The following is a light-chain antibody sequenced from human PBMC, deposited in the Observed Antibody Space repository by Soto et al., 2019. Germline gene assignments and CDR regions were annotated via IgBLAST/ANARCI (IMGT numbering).Light chain of an antibody. V-gene: IGKV3-11*01. J-gene: IGKJ4*01. CDR1: QSVNSY. CDR2: DAS. Sequence: EIVLTQSPATLSLSPGERATLSCRASQSVNSYLAWYQQKPGQAPRLLIYDASNRATGIPARFSGSGSGTDFTLTISSLEPADFAVYYCQHRSNWPLTFGGGTKVEIK. CDR3: QHRSNWPLT.